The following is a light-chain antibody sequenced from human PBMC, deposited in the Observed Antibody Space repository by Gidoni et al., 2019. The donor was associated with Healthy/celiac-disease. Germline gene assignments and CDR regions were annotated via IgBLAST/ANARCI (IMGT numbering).Light chain of an antibody. Sequence: DIQMTQSPSSLSASVGDRVTITCQASQDISNYLNWYQQKPVKAPKLLIYDASNLETGVPSRFSGSGSGPDFTFTFSSLQPEDLATYYCQQYDNLPLTFGGGTKVEIK. V-gene: IGKV1-33*01. CDR2: DAS. CDR1: QDISNY. J-gene: IGKJ4*01. CDR3: QQYDNLPLT.